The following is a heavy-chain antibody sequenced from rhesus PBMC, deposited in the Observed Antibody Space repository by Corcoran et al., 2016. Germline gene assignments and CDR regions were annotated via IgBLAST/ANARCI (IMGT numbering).Heavy chain of an antibody. CDR3: ARDLEVGGDY. J-gene: IGHJ4*01. CDR1: GGSFSSHW. Sequence: QVQLQESGPGLVKPSETLSLTCAVSGGSFSSHWWHWIRQPPGKGLEWFGENNANSGSTNCNPSLKSRVTISKDASKKQFSLKLSSVTAADTAVYYCARDLEVGGDYWGQGVLVTVSS. D-gene: IGHD5-24*01. CDR2: NNANSGST. V-gene: IGHV4-80*01.